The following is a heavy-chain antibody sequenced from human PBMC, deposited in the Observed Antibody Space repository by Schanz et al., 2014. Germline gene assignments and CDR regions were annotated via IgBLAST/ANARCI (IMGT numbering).Heavy chain of an antibody. V-gene: IGHV3-7*01. CDR3: ARSTSMYFLQ. CDR2: IRQEGSEK. CDR1: GFTFSNYW. Sequence: EVQLVESGGGLVQPGESLRVSCAASGFTFSNYWMSWVRQAPGKGLEWVANIRQEGSEKYYVDSVKGRFTISRDNAKNTLYLQMHSLRAEDTAVYYCARSTSMYFLQWGQGTLVTVSS. D-gene: IGHD2-2*01. J-gene: IGHJ1*01.